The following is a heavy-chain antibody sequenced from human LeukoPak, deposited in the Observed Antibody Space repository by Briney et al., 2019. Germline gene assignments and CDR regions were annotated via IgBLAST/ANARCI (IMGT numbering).Heavy chain of an antibody. CDR3: AKLTEAAGKWDYYYYYMDV. J-gene: IGHJ6*03. V-gene: IGHV3-30*02. D-gene: IGHD6-13*01. CDR2: IRYDGSNK. CDR1: GFTFNTYS. Sequence: GGSLRLSCEASGFTFNTYSMNWARQAPGKGLEWVAFIRYDGSNKYYADSVKGRFTISRDNSKNTLYLQMNSLRAEDTAVYYCAKLTEAAGKWDYYYYYMDVWGKGTTVTISS.